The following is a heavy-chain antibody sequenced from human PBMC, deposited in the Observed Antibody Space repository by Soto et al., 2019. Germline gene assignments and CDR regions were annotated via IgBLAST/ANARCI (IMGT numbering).Heavy chain of an antibody. D-gene: IGHD6-13*01. Sequence: QVQLVQSGAEVRKPGSSVKVSCKSSGGSFSSSAINWVRQAPGQGPEWMGGIIPIFGTPHYAQNFQGRLTITADESTSTASMELSSLRSEDTAVYYCAGAAGIAAAIYYYGMDVWGQGTTVTVSS. J-gene: IGHJ6*02. V-gene: IGHV1-69*01. CDR3: AGAAGIAAAIYYYGMDV. CDR1: GGSFSSSA. CDR2: IIPIFGTP.